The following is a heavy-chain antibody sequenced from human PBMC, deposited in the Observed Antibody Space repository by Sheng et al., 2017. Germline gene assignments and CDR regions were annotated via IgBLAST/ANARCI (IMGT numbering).Heavy chain of an antibody. J-gene: IGHJ3*02. V-gene: IGHV4-4*02. D-gene: IGHD6-19*01. CDR2: ISQSGSI. Sequence: QVQLQESAPRLVKPSGTLSLTCDVSGVSFSSSDWWSWVRQSPGKGLEWIGEISQSGSINYNPSLRNRVTISLDKSRNQLSLNVYSVTAADTGVYYCAREPSGWVAFDIWGQGTMVTVSS. CDR1: GVSFSSSDW. CDR3: AREPSGWVAFDI.